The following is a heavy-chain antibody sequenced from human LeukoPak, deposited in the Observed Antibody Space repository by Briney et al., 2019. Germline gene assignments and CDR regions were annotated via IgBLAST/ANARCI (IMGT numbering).Heavy chain of an antibody. J-gene: IGHJ4*02. CDR1: GFTFSTYW. CDR2: INSDESTT. Sequence: GGSLRLSCAASGFTFSTYWMHWVRQAPGKGLVWVSRINSDESTTNYADSVKGRFTISRDNAKNTLYLQMNSLRDEDTAVYSCARASLVGSGTSFDYWGQGTLVTVSS. CDR3: ARASLVGSGTSFDY. V-gene: IGHV3-74*01. D-gene: IGHD1-1*01.